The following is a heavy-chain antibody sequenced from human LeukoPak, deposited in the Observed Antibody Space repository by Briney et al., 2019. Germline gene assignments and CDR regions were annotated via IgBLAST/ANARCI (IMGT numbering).Heavy chain of an antibody. CDR2: INSNSADT. V-gene: IGHV1-2*02. CDR3: ARERILYYYDTSGSNLDN. Sequence: ASVKVSCKASGYNFIDYNIHWVRQAPGQGLEWMGWINSNSADTNYAQKFQGRVTMTRDTSISTAYMELSRLRSDDTAVYYCARERILYYYDTSGSNLDNWGQGTLVTVSS. D-gene: IGHD3-22*01. J-gene: IGHJ4*02. CDR1: GYNFIDYN.